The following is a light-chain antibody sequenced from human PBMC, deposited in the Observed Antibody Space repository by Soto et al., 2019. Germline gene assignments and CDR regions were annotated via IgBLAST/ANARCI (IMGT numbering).Light chain of an antibody. CDR2: IAS. CDR3: QKYNSVPLT. V-gene: IGKV1-27*01. CDR1: QGISNY. J-gene: IGKJ4*01. Sequence: DIQMTQSTSSLSASVGDRVTITCRASQGISNYLAWYQQKPAKVPKLLIYIASTMQSGVPSRFSGSRSGTDFTLNISSLQPEDVATYYCQKYNSVPLTFGGGTKVEIK.